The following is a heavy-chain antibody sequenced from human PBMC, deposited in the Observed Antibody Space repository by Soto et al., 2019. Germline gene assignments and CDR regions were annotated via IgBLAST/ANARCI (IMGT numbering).Heavy chain of an antibody. CDR1: GFTFSSYG. CDR2: ISYDGSNK. J-gene: IGHJ6*02. CDR3: ASGAATGHLHGMDV. D-gene: IGHD2-15*01. Sequence: QVQLVESGGGVVQPGRSLRLSCAASGFTFSSYGMHWVRQAPGKGLEWVAVISYDGSNKYYADSVKGRFTISRDNSKNTLSLQMNSLRAEDTAVYYFASGAATGHLHGMDVWGQGTTVTVSS. V-gene: IGHV3-30*03.